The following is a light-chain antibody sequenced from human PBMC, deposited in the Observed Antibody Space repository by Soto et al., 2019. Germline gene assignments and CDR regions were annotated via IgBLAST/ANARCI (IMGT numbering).Light chain of an antibody. CDR3: QQYNNWPPIT. CDR2: GAS. Sequence: THSPGSLSLSPGGSVTLSGRASQSVGSNLAWYQQRPGQPPRLLIYGASTRDTGVPTRFSGSGSGTEFTLTISNLQSEDFAVYYCQQYNNWPPITFGQGTRLEIK. CDR1: QSVGSN. J-gene: IGKJ5*01. V-gene: IGKV3D-15*01.